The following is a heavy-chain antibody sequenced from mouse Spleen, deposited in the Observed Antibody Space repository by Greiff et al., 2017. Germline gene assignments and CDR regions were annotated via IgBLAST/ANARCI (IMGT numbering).Heavy chain of an antibody. J-gene: IGHJ2*01. V-gene: IGHV1-55*01. Sequence: QVQLQQPGAELVKPGASVKMSCKASGYTFTSYWITWVKQRPGQGLEWIGDIYPGSGSTNYNEKFKSKATLTVDTSSSTAYMQLSSLTSEDSAVYYCARMKDYYGSSDYWGQGTTLTVSS. CDR2: IYPGSGST. CDR1: GYTFTSYW. CDR3: ARMKDYYGSSDY. D-gene: IGHD1-1*01.